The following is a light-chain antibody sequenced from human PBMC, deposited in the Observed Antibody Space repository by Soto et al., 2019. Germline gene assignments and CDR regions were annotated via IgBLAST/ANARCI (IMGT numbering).Light chain of an antibody. CDR3: VSFTTSITVEV. V-gene: IGLV2-14*01. Sequence: QSALTQPASVSGSPGQSITISCTGTSSDIGAYNNVSWYQQHPHKAPKLIIYEVSHRPLGVSTCFSGSKSGLTASLTISGLQAEDEADYYCVSFTTSITVEVFGSGTKVTVL. CDR2: EVS. CDR1: SSDIGAYNN. J-gene: IGLJ1*01.